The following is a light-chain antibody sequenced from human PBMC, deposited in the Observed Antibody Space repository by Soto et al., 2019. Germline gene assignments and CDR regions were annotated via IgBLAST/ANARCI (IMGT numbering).Light chain of an antibody. CDR1: QSISSY. J-gene: IGKJ1*01. Sequence: DIQMTQSPSSLSASVGDRVTITCRASQSISSYLNWYQQKRGKAPKLLIYAASSLQSGVPSRFSGSGSGTDFTLTISSLQPEDFATYYCQQSYSTGGTFGQGTKVEIK. CDR2: AAS. V-gene: IGKV1-39*01. CDR3: QQSYSTGGT.